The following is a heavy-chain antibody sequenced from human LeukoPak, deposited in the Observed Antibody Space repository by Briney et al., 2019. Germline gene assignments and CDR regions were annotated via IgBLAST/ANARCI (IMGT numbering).Heavy chain of an antibody. CDR1: GFTFTSYA. CDR3: AKAHGGSYHSGID. J-gene: IGHJ4*02. D-gene: IGHD1-26*01. CDR2: ISGSGGST. Sequence: GGSLRLSCAASGFTFTSYAMNWVRQAPGKGLEWVSGISGSGGSTYYADSVKGRFSISRDNSKNTLYLQLNSLRVEDTAEYYCAKAHGGSYHSGIDWGQGTLVIVSS. V-gene: IGHV3-23*01.